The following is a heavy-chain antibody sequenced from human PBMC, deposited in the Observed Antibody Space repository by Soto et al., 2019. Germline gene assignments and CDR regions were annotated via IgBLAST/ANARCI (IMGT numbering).Heavy chain of an antibody. CDR3: ARDRRYDFWSGYPSATPFDY. V-gene: IGHV1-18*01. D-gene: IGHD3-3*01. CDR1: GYTFTSYG. CDR2: ISAYNGNT. Sequence: QVQLVQSGAEVKKPGASVKVSCKASGYTFTSYGISWVRQAPGQGLEWMGWISAYNGNTNYAQKLQGRVTMTTDTSTSTAYMELRRLRSDDTAVYYCARDRRYDFWSGYPSATPFDYWGQGTLVTVSS. J-gene: IGHJ4*02.